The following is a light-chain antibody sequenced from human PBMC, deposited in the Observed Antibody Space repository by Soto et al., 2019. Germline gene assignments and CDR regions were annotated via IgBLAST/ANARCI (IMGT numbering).Light chain of an antibody. CDR3: SSYTSSSTYV. V-gene: IGLV2-14*01. Sequence: QSALTQPASVSGSPGQSITISCTGTSSDVVGYNYVSWYQQHPGKAPKLMIYDVSNRPSGVSNRFSGSKSGNTASLTISGLQAEYEADYYCSSYTSSSTYVFGTGTKLTVL. CDR1: SSDVVGYNY. J-gene: IGLJ1*01. CDR2: DVS.